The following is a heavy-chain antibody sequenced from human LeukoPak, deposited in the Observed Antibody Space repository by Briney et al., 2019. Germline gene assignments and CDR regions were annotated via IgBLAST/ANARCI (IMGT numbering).Heavy chain of an antibody. CDR1: GGSISSSSYY. CDR2: IYYSGST. CDR3: ARDLLLGSGYDAFDI. D-gene: IGHD3-3*01. J-gene: IGHJ3*02. V-gene: IGHV4-39*07. Sequence: SETLSLTCTVSGGSISSSSYYWGWIRQPPGKGLEWIGSIYYSGSTYYNPSLKSRVTISVDTSKNQFSLKLSSVTAADTAVYYCARDLLLGSGYDAFDIWGQGTMVTVSS.